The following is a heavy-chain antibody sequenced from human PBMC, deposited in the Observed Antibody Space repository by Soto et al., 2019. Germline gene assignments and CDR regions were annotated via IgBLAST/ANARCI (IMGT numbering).Heavy chain of an antibody. CDR3: AKDQGSSGWYLDFDY. J-gene: IGHJ4*02. CDR2: ISGSGGST. V-gene: IGHV3-23*01. CDR1: GFTFSSYA. Sequence: GGSLRLSCAASGFTFSSYAMSWVRQAPGKGLEWVSAISGSGGSTYYADSVKGRFTISRDNSKNTLYLQMNSLRAEDTAVYYCAKDQGSSGWYLDFDYWGQGTLVTVSS. D-gene: IGHD6-19*01.